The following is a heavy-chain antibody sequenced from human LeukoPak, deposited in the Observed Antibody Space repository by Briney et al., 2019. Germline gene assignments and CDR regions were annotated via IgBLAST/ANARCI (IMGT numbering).Heavy chain of an antibody. D-gene: IGHD6-6*01. J-gene: IGHJ4*02. CDR2: ISSGTGSYI. CDR1: GFSFSSYS. CDR3: ARCSGVFGSSGY. Sequence: GGSLRLSCVASGFSFSSYSMNWVRQAPGKGLEWVSTISSGTGSYIYYADSVRGRFTISRDNAKNSLYLQMNSLRAEDTAVYYCARCSGVFGSSGYWGQGTLVSVSS. V-gene: IGHV3-21*01.